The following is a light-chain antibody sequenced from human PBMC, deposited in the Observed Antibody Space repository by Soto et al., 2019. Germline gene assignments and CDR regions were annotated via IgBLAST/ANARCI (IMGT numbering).Light chain of an antibody. CDR2: DAS. V-gene: IGKV1-5*01. Sequence: DIQMTQSPSTLSASVGDRVTITCRASQSLGIWLAWHQQKPGKAPKLLIYDASTLKSGVPSRFSGSGSGTKFTLTISSXQPDDFATYYCQEYNSYSGTFGQGTKVDIK. CDR3: QEYNSYSGT. CDR1: QSLGIW. J-gene: IGKJ1*01.